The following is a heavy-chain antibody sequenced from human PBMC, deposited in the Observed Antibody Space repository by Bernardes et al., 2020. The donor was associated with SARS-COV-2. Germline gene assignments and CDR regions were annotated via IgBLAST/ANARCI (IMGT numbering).Heavy chain of an antibody. CDR1: VLTASDTY. D-gene: IGHD5-12*01. V-gene: IGHV3-66*01. CDR2: IFGGGWT. J-gene: IGHJ3*02. Sequence: ARSLRPSCAASVLTASDTYISWVRQAPGKGLEWVSVIFGGGWTYYADSVKGRFTISRDKSKNALSLQMNSVRAEDTAVYYCARVWAVSGYNMNAFDIWCQGTMVTVSS. CDR3: ARVWAVSGYNMNAFDI.